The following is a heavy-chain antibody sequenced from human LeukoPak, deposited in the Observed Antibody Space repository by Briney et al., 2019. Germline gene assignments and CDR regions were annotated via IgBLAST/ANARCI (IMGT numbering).Heavy chain of an antibody. V-gene: IGHV3-30-3*01. Sequence: GGSLRLSCAASGFTFSLYAMHWVRQAPGKGLEWVAIISFDGSYKNYADSVKGRFTISRDNSKNTLYLQMNSLRAEDTAVYYCARCYYDSSGYYGNDAFDIWGQGTMVTVSS. CDR1: GFTFSLYA. J-gene: IGHJ3*02. D-gene: IGHD3-22*01. CDR3: ARCYYDSSGYYGNDAFDI. CDR2: ISFDGSYK.